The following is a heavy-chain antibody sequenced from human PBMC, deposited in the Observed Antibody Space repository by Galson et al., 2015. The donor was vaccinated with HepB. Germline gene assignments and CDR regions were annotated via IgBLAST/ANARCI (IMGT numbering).Heavy chain of an antibody. CDR3: ARLRHAHEYDFWSGYQAPGAFDF. CDR1: GYNFTRSW. J-gene: IGHJ3*01. CDR2: IYPDDSDT. V-gene: IGHV5-51*01. Sequence: QSGAEVKKPGESLRISCQGSGYNFTRSWIGWVRQMPGKGLEWMGIIYPDDSDTRYSPSFQGQVSISVDKSISAAYLQWSSLKASDTAIYYCARLRHAHEYDFWSGYQAPGAFDFRGQGTMVTVSS. D-gene: IGHD3-3*01.